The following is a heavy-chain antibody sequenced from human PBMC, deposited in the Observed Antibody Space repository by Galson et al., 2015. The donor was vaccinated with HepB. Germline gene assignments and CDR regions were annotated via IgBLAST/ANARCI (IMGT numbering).Heavy chain of an antibody. CDR1: GGSISSYY. CDR3: AISSGWLGGWFDP. V-gene: IGHV4-59*12. J-gene: IGHJ5*02. D-gene: IGHD6-19*01. Sequence: ETLSLTCTVSGGSISSYYWSWIRQPPGKGLEWIGYIYYSGSTNYNPSLKSRVTISVDTSKNQFSLKLSSVTAADTAVYYCAISSGWLGGWFDPWGQGTLVTVSS. CDR2: IYYSGST.